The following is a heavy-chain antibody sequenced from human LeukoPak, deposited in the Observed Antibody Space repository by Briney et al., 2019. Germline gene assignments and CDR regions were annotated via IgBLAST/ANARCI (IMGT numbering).Heavy chain of an antibody. CDR2: INPNSGGT. Sequence: GASVKVSCKASGYTFTGYYMHWVRQAPGQGLEWMGRINPNSGGTNYAQKFQGRVTMTRDTSISTAYMELSRLRFDDTAVYYCARDRGELGDEGWFDPWGQGTLVTVSS. CDR3: ARDRGELGDEGWFDP. V-gene: IGHV1-2*06. CDR1: GYTFTGYY. D-gene: IGHD7-27*01. J-gene: IGHJ5*02.